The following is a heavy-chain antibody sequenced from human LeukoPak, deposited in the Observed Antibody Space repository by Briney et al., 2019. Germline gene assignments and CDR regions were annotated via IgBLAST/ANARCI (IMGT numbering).Heavy chain of an antibody. D-gene: IGHD1-1*01. CDR1: GFTFNNYA. CDR2: ISGNGGRT. CDR3: ARGQNWNLDT. J-gene: IGHJ5*02. Sequence: GGSLRLSCAASGFTFNNYAMSWVRQAPGKGLEWVAAISGNGGRTYYTDSVKGRFTISRDNPKNTLYLQMNSLGAEDTAVYYCARGQNWNLDTWGQGTLVTVSS. V-gene: IGHV3-23*01.